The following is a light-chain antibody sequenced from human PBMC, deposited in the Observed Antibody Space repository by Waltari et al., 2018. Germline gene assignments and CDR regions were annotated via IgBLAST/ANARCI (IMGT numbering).Light chain of an antibody. J-gene: IGLJ2*01. CDR2: GNN. CDR3: SSWDGSLSGLV. CDR1: GSNIGPNT. Sequence: QSVLTQPPSASATAGQRVTTSRSGRGSNIGPNTDNWYPQVPGTAPKLVIYGNNQRPPCVPDRISGSKSGTSGSRAISGLRSEDEADYYCSSWDGSLSGLVFGGGTRLTVL. V-gene: IGLV1-44*01.